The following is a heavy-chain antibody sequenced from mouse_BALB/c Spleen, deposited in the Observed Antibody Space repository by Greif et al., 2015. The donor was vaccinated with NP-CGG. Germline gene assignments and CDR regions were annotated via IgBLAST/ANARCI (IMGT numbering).Heavy chain of an antibody. D-gene: IGHD2-2*01. V-gene: IGHV1-9*01. CDR1: GYTFSSYW. CDR3: ARGGYPYYYAMDY. J-gene: IGHJ4*01. Sequence: VQLQQSGAELMKPGASVKISCKATGYTFSSYWIEWVKQRPGHGLEWIGEILPGSGSTNYNEKFKGKATFTADTSSNTAYMQLSSLTSEDSAVYYCARGGYPYYYAMDYWCQGTSVTVSS. CDR2: ILPGSGST.